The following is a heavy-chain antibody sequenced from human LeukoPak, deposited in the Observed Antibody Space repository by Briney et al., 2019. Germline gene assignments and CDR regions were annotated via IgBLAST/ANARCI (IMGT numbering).Heavy chain of an antibody. CDR1: GGSISSSSYY. D-gene: IGHD4-17*01. Sequence: SETLSLTCTVSGGSISSSSYYWGWIRQSPGKGLEWIGSIYYSGSTYYNPSLKSRVTISVDTSKNQFSLKLSSVTAADTAVYYCARPDCGDSRDAFDIWGQGTMVTVSS. CDR2: IYYSGST. J-gene: IGHJ3*02. CDR3: ARPDCGDSRDAFDI. V-gene: IGHV4-39*01.